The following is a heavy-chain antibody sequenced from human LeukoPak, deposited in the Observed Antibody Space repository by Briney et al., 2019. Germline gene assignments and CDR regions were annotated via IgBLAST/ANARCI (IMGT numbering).Heavy chain of an antibody. Sequence: GGSLRLSCAASGFTFSAYGMHWVRQAPGKGLDWVAFIRYDGSNKYYADSVKGRFTISRDNSKNTVYLQMNSLRAEDTAVYYCAAPGVPAATYYFDYWGQGTLVTVSS. CDR1: GFTFSAYG. J-gene: IGHJ4*02. V-gene: IGHV3-30*02. CDR2: IRYDGSNK. D-gene: IGHD2-2*01. CDR3: AAPGVPAATYYFDY.